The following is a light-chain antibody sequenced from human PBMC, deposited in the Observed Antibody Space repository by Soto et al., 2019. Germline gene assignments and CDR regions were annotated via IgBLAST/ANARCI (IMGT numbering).Light chain of an antibody. CDR2: LNSDGSH. Sequence: QSVLTQSPSASASLGASVKFTCSLSSGLSIYAIAWHQQVIERGPRCLMTLNSDGSHTKGDGIPDHFSGSSSGTERYLTICSLHSEGEVDCFCRTWGTGTFGGGTQLTVL. CDR3: RTWGTGT. J-gene: IGLJ3*02. CDR1: SGLSIYA. V-gene: IGLV4-69*01.